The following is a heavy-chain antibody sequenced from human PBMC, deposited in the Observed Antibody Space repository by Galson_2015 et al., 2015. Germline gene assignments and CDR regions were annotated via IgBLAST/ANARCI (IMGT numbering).Heavy chain of an antibody. D-gene: IGHD6-13*01. CDR2: ISSSSSYI. CDR1: GFTFSSYS. Sequence: SLRLSCAASGFTFSSYSMNWVRQAPGKGLEWVSSISSSSSYIYYADSVKGRFTISRDNSKNTLYLQMNSLRAEDTAVYYCAKRFSSSWRYNWFDPWGQGTLVTVSS. J-gene: IGHJ5*02. V-gene: IGHV3-21*04. CDR3: AKRFSSSWRYNWFDP.